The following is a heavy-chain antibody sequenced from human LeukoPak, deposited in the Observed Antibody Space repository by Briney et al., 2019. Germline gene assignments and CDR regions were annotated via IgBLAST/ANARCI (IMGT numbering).Heavy chain of an antibody. CDR2: IYYSGST. J-gene: IGHJ4*02. D-gene: IGHD3-22*01. CDR1: GGSISSYY. Sequence: SETLSLTCTVSGGSISSYYWSWIRQPPGRGLEWIGYIYYSGSTNYNPSLKSRVTISVATYKTQFSLKLSSVTAADTAVYYCARRGANYYDRSGFAYWGQATLATVSS. CDR3: ARRGANYYDRSGFAY. V-gene: IGHV4-59*01.